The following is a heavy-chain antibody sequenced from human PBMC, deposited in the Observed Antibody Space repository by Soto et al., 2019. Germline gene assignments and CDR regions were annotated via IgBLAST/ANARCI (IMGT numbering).Heavy chain of an antibody. D-gene: IGHD1-26*01. J-gene: IGHJ4*02. CDR2: INAGNGYT. Sequence: QVHLVQSGAEVKKPGASVKLSCKASGYTFANYAMHWVRQAPGQRLECMGWINAGNGYTKYSQKFQDRVTITRDTPASTAYMELSSLRSEDTAVYYCARGGSGSHYEVDYWGQGTLVTVSS. V-gene: IGHV1-3*01. CDR1: GYTFANYA. CDR3: ARGGSGSHYEVDY.